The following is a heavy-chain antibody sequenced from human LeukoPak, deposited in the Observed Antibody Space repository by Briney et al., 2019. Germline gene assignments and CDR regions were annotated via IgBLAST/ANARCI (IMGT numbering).Heavy chain of an antibody. J-gene: IGHJ3*02. CDR3: ARVFRGGAFDI. CDR2: ISAYNGNT. D-gene: IGHD3-10*01. V-gene: IGHV1-18*04. Sequence: ASVKVSCKASAYTFTSYGISWVRQAPGQELEWMGWISAYNGNTNFAEKLQGRVTMTTDTSTSTAYMELRSLRFDDTGVYYCARVFRGGAFDIWGQGTMVTVSS. CDR1: AYTFTSYG.